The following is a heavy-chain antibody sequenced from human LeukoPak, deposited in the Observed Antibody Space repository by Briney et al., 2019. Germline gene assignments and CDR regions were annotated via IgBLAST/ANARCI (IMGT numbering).Heavy chain of an antibody. CDR3: AREGTRAFDY. J-gene: IGHJ4*02. CDR2: ISSSSSYI. CDR1: GFTFRSYG. Sequence: GGSLRLSCAASGFTFRSYGMHWVRQAPGKGLEWVSSISSSSSYIYYADSVKGRFTISRDNAKNSLYLQMNSLRAEDTAVYYCAREGTRAFDYWGQGTLVTVSS. V-gene: IGHV3-21*01.